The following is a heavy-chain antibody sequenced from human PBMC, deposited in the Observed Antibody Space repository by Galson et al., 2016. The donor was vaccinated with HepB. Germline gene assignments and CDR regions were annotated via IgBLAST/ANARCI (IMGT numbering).Heavy chain of an antibody. CDR3: ARRVGARPPRD. Sequence: SETLSLTCAVSGVSISSGNWWSWVRQPPGKGLEWIGEIYHSGRTNYNLRSRLTISVDTSKNQFSLNLSSVTTADTAVYYCARRVGARPPRDWGPGTLVTVSS. J-gene: IGHJ4*02. D-gene: IGHD1-26*01. CDR2: IYHSGRT. CDR1: GVSISSGNW. V-gene: IGHV4-4*02.